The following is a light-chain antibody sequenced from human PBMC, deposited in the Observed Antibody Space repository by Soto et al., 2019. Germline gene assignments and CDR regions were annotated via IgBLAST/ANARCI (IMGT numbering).Light chain of an antibody. V-gene: IGLV2-14*01. CDR1: SSDVGGYNY. J-gene: IGLJ2*01. CDR2: DVS. Sequence: QSALTQPASVSGSPGQSITISCTGTSSDVGGYNYVSWYQQHPGKAPKLMIYDVSNRPAGVSNRFSGSKSGNAASRTISGLQAEDGGDYYCSSYTSSSTVVFGGGTQLTVL. CDR3: SSYTSSSTVV.